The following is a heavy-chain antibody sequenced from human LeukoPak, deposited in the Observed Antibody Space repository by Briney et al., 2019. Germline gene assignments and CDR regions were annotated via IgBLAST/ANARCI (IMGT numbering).Heavy chain of an antibody. Sequence: PGGSLRLSCAASGVTFSSYGMSWVRQPPRKGLEWVTAISGSGTSTYYADSVKGRFTISSDNSENTLYLQMNSLRAEDTAVYYCAKGNYDILTGYLYYFDYWGQGTLVTVSS. CDR1: GVTFSSYG. CDR2: ISGSGTST. J-gene: IGHJ4*02. V-gene: IGHV3-23*01. D-gene: IGHD3-9*01. CDR3: AKGNYDILTGYLYYFDY.